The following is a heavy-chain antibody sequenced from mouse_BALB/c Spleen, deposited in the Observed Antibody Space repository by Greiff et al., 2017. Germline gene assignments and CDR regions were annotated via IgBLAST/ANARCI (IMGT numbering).Heavy chain of an antibody. CDR1: GFTFSSYT. V-gene: IGHV5-12-2*01. CDR3: ARQNPLFAY. J-gene: IGHJ3*01. Sequence: DVMLVESGGGLVQPGGSLKLSCAASGFTFSSYTMSWVRQTPEKRLEWVAYISNGGGSTYYPDTVKGRFTISRDNAKNTLYLQMSSLKSEDTAMYYCARQNPLFAYWGQGTLVTVSA. CDR2: ISNGGGST.